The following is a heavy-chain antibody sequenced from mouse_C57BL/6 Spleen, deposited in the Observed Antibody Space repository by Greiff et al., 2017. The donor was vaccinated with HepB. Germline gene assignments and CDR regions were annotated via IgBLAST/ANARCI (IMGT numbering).Heavy chain of an antibody. J-gene: IGHJ4*01. CDR2: IDPETGGT. V-gene: IGHV1-15*01. CDR1: GYTFTDYE. Sequence: VQLQQSGAELVRPGASVTLSCKASGYTFTDYEMHWVKQTPVHGLEWIGAIDPETGGTAYNQKFKGKAILTADKSSSTAYMELRSLTSEDSAVYYCTRWGYGSSVYAMDYWGQGTSVTVSS. D-gene: IGHD1-1*01. CDR3: TRWGYGSSVYAMDY.